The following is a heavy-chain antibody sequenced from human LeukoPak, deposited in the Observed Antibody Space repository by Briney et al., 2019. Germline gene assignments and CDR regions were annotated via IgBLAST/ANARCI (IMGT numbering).Heavy chain of an antibody. J-gene: IGHJ6*02. D-gene: IGHD6-13*01. V-gene: IGHV3-53*01. CDR1: GGSISSGGYS. CDR2: IYSGGST. Sequence: ETLSLTCAVSGGSISSGGYSWSWIRQPPGKGLEWVSVIYSGGSTYYADSVKGRFTISRDNSKNTLYLQMNSLRAEDTAVYYCARDRRYSSSWTYYYGMDVWGQGTTVTVSS. CDR3: ARDRRYSSSWTYYYGMDV.